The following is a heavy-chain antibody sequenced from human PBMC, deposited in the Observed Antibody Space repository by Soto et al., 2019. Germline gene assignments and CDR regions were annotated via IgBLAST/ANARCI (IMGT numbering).Heavy chain of an antibody. V-gene: IGHV4-59*01. CDR3: ARELMVRGVNYYYYGMDV. D-gene: IGHD3-10*01. CDR2: IYYSGST. Sequence: PSETLSLTCTVSGGSISSYYLSWIRQPPGKGLEWIGYIYYSGSTNYNPSLKSRVTISVDTSKNQFSLKLGSVTAADTAVYYCARELMVRGVNYYYYGMDVWGQGTTVTVYS. CDR1: GGSISSYY. J-gene: IGHJ6*02.